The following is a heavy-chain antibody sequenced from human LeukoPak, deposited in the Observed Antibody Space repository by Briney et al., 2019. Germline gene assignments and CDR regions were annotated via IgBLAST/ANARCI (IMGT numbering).Heavy chain of an antibody. CDR1: GFIFSDYY. J-gene: IGHJ6*03. Sequence: GGSLRLSCAASGFIFSDYYMSWVRQAPGKGLEWVSYITSSGATIYYADSVKGRFTVSRDNAKSSLYLQMDSLRVEDTALYYCVRVGNRDQDYYYSYMDVWGRGTTVTVSS. D-gene: IGHD5-24*01. CDR2: ITSSGATI. V-gene: IGHV3-11*01. CDR3: VRVGNRDQDYYYSYMDV.